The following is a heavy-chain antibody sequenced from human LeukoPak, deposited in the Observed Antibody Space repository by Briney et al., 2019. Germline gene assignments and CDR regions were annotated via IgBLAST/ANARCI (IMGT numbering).Heavy chain of an antibody. CDR2: TSAYNGNT. CDR3: ARDSMYSGRFDY. D-gene: IGHD1-26*01. CDR1: GYTFTIYG. Sequence: ASVKVSCTASGYTFTIYGISWVRQAPGQGLEWMGWTSAYNGNTNYARKLQGRVTMTTDTSTSTAYMELRSLRSDDTAVYYCARDSMYSGRFDYWGQGTLVTVSS. J-gene: IGHJ4*02. V-gene: IGHV1-18*01.